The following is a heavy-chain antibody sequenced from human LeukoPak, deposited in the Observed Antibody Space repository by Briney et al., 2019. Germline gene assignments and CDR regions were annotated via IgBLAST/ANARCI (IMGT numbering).Heavy chain of an antibody. D-gene: IGHD1-26*01. CDR2: ISAYNGNT. CDR1: GYTFTSYA. CDR3: ARDAPGAYFQL. V-gene: IGHV1-18*01. Sequence: ASVKVSCKTSGYTFTSYAMNWVRKAPGQGLEWMGWISAYNGNTNYAQKLQGRVTMTRDTSTSTVYMELSSLRSEDTAVYYCARDAPGAYFQLWGRGTLVTVSS. J-gene: IGHJ1*01.